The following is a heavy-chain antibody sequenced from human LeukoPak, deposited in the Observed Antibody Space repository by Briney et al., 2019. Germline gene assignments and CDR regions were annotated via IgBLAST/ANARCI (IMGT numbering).Heavy chain of an antibody. Sequence: SETLSLTCTVSGGSITGYLWSWIRQPPGKGLEWIGYVFYSGGTLYNPSLESRVPISVDTSKTHFSLALTSVTAADTAVYYCARHMSVSYDAFDLWGRGTMVTVSS. D-gene: IGHD5/OR15-5a*01. J-gene: IGHJ3*01. CDR3: ARHMSVSYDAFDL. CDR2: VFYSGGT. V-gene: IGHV4-59*08. CDR1: GGSITGYL.